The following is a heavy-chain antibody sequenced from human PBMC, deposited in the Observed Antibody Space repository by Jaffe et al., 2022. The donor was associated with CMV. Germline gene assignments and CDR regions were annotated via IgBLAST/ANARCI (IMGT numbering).Heavy chain of an antibody. D-gene: IGHD3-10*01. CDR3: ARHSDYHGSGTGP. V-gene: IGHV4-39*01. J-gene: IGHJ5*02. Sequence: QLQLQESGPGLVKPSETLSLTCTVSRGSISSASDYWGWIRQPPEKGLEWIGSFHYSGGTYYNPSLRSRATIYVDTSKNQFFLKLDSVTAADTAVYFCARHSDYHGSGTGPWGQGTLVTVSS. CDR1: RGSISSASDY. CDR2: FHYSGGT.